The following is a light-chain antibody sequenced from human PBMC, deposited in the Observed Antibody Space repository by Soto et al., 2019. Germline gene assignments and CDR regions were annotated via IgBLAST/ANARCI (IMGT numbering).Light chain of an antibody. CDR1: QSVSNNY. Sequence: IVLTQSPGTLSLSPGERATLSCRASQSVSNNYLAWYQQKPGQAPRLLIYGASNRATGIPDRFSGSGSGTDFTLTISRLEPEDFAVYYCQQYGSSRETFGQGTKVDIK. J-gene: IGKJ1*01. V-gene: IGKV3-20*01. CDR3: QQYGSSRET. CDR2: GAS.